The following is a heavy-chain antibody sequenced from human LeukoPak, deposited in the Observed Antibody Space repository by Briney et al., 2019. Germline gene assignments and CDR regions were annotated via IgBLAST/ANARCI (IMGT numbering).Heavy chain of an antibody. J-gene: IGHJ4*02. CDR2: INDAGRTT. CDR3: TNQRILAGSSDS. CDR1: GFTFNTYA. Sequence: PGGSLRLSCATSGFTFNTYAMNWVRQAPGKGLEWVSTINDAGRTTYYADSVKGRFTISRDNSKNTVYLQMNNLRAEDTALYYCTNQRILAGSSDSWGQGTLVTVSS. V-gene: IGHV3-23*01. D-gene: IGHD3-9*01.